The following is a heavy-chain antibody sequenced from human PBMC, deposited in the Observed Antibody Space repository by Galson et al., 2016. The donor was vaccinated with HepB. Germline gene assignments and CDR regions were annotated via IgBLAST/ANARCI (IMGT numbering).Heavy chain of an antibody. CDR3: AKRHEYCPPVGCSVDY. CDR1: GFLFRSYG. CDR2: DSMDGRRK. J-gene: IGHJ4*02. Sequence: LRLSCAGSGFLFRSYGMHWVRQAPGRGLEWVAADSMDGRRKFYSDSVKGRFTISRDNSNNMLFLQMDSLRPDDTAVYYCAKRHEYCPPVGCSVDYWGQGTLVSVSS. V-gene: IGHV3-30*18. D-gene: IGHD2/OR15-2a*01.